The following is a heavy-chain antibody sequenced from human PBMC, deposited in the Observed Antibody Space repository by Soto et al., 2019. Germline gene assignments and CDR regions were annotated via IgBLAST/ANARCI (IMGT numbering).Heavy chain of an antibody. J-gene: IGHJ5*02. CDR1: GGSISSSNW. CDR3: ARYYMVRGVMRWFDP. CDR2: IYHSGST. V-gene: IGHV4-4*02. D-gene: IGHD3-10*01. Sequence: QVQLQESGPGLVKPAGTLSLTCAVSGGSISSSNWLSWVRKPPGKGLEWIGEIYHSGSTNYNPSLTSRVTISVDKSKNQFSMTLLAVTAADTAVYYCARYYMVRGVMRWFDPWGQGTLVTVSS.